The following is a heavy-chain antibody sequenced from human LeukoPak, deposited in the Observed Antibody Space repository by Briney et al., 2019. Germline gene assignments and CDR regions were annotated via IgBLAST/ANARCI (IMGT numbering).Heavy chain of an antibody. CDR3: ARGRWYSFWFDP. CDR2: IYHSGST. D-gene: IGHD4-23*01. Sequence: PSQTLSLTCTVSGGSISSGGYYWSWIRQPPGKGLEWIGYIYHSGSTYYNPSLKSRVTISVDRSKNQFSLKLSSVTAADTAVYYCARGRWYSFWFDPWGQGTLATVSS. J-gene: IGHJ5*02. CDR1: GGSISSGGYY. V-gene: IGHV4-30-2*01.